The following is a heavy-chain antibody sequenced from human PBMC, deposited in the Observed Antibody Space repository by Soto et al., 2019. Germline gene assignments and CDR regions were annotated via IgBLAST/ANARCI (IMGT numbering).Heavy chain of an antibody. CDR3: AKDFKISGGHYGSLNYYYGMDV. Sequence: QVHLVESGGGVVQPGRSLRLSCEASGFTFSAFGMHWVRQAPGKGLEWVAIISYDGILKYYADSVKGRFTISRDTSKSALYLQMNSLRPEDTAVYYCAKDFKISGGHYGSLNYYYGMDVWGQGTKVTVSS. J-gene: IGHJ6*02. CDR2: ISYDGILK. V-gene: IGHV3-30*18. CDR1: GFTFSAFG. D-gene: IGHD3-10*01.